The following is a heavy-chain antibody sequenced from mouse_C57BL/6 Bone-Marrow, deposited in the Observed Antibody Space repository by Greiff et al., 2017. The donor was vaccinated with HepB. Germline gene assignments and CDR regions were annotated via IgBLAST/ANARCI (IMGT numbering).Heavy chain of an antibody. D-gene: IGHD1-1*01. CDR3: VGYGSSCFAY. V-gene: IGHV1-42*01. CDR1: GYSFTGYY. CDR2: INPSTGGT. Sequence: VQLKESGPELVKPGASVKISCKASGYSFTGYYMNWVKQSPEKSLEWIGEINPSTGGTTYNQKFKAKATLTVDKSSSTAYMQLKSLTSEDSAVYYCVGYGSSCFAYWGQGTLVTVSA. J-gene: IGHJ3*01.